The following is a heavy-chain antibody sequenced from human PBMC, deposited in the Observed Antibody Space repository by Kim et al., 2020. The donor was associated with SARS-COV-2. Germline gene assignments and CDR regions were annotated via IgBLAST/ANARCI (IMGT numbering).Heavy chain of an antibody. CDR1: GFTFSSYW. CDR3: ARDQDMTYYYGMDV. CDR2: IKQDGSEK. D-gene: IGHD2-15*01. Sequence: GGSLRLSCAASGFTFSSYWMSWVRQAPGKGLEWVANIKQDGSEKYYVDSVKGRFTISRDNAKNSLYLQMNSMRAEDTAVYYCARDQDMTYYYGMDVWGQGPTVTVSS. V-gene: IGHV3-7*03. J-gene: IGHJ6*02.